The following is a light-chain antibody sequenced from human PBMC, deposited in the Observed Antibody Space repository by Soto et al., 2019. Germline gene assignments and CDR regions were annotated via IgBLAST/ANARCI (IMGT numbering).Light chain of an antibody. CDR1: SSDVGGYDH. Sequence: QSALTQPASVSGSPGQSITISCTGTSSDVGGYDHVSWYQQHPGRAPKLMIYDVTNRPSGVSNRFSGSKSGNTASLTISGLQAVDEAEYYCSSFTSSNTLVFGGGTQLTVL. J-gene: IGLJ2*01. CDR2: DVT. CDR3: SSFTSSNTLV. V-gene: IGLV2-14*01.